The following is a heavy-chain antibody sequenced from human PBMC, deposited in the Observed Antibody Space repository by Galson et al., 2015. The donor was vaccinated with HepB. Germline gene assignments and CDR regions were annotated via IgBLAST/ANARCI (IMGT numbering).Heavy chain of an antibody. CDR2: IGTAGDT. CDR1: GFTFSSYD. D-gene: IGHD3-10*01. J-gene: IGHJ6*03. V-gene: IGHV3-13*01. Sequence: SLRLSCAASGFTFSSYDMHWVRQATGKGLEWVSAIGTAGDTYYPGSVKGRFTISRENAKNSLYLQMNSLRAGDTAVYYCARGSGRRLGRYYYYMDVWGKGTTVTVSS. CDR3: ARGSGRRLGRYYYYMDV.